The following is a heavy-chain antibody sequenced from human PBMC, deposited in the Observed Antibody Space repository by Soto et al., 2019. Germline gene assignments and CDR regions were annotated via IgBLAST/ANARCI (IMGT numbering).Heavy chain of an antibody. V-gene: IGHV4-39*01. J-gene: IGHJ4*02. CDR1: NGSISSTNYY. Sequence: QLQLRESGPRLVKPSETLSLICTVSNGSISSTNYYWGWIRQPPGKGLEWIGSIYNGATTHYNPSLKSRASLSVDTSNNRFSLRLASPTAADTAVYYCARHRWGYPPIYYFHSWGPGTLVTVSS. CDR2: IYNGATT. CDR3: ARHRWGYPPIYYFHS. D-gene: IGHD7-27*01.